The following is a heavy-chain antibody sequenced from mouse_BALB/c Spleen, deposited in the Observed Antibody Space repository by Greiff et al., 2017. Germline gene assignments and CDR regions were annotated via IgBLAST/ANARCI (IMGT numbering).Heavy chain of an antibody. V-gene: IGHV5-12-2*01. CDR2: ISNGGGST. J-gene: IGHJ3*01. CDR3: ARQRVYYGNYSWFAY. D-gene: IGHD2-1*01. Sequence: EVKLVESGGGLVQPGGSLKLSCAASGFTFSSYTMSWVRQTPEKRLEWVAYISNGGGSTYYPDTVKGRFTISRDNAKNTLYLQMSSLKSEDTAMYYCARQRVYYGNYSWFAYWGQGTLVTVSA. CDR1: GFTFSSYT.